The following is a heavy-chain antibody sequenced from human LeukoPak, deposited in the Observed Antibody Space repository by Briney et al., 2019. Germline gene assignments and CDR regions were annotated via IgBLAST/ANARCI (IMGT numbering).Heavy chain of an antibody. J-gene: IGHJ4*02. CDR2: ISAHNGNT. Sequence: ASVKVSCKASGYTFTSYGISWVRQAPGQGLEWMGWISAHNGNTNYAQKLQGRVTMTTDTSTSTAYMELRSLRSDDTAVYYCARDLPHSSGWYSDYWGQGTLVTVSS. D-gene: IGHD6-19*01. CDR3: ARDLPHSSGWYSDY. CDR1: GYTFTSYG. V-gene: IGHV1-18*01.